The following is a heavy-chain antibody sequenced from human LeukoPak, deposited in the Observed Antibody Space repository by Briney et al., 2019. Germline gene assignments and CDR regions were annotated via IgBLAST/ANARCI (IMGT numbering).Heavy chain of an antibody. J-gene: IGHJ3*02. CDR1: GFTFSSYS. CDR2: IYSGGST. Sequence: GGSLRLSCAASGFTFSSYSMNWVRQAPGKGLEWVSVIYSGGSTYYADSVKGRFTISRDNSKNTLYLQMNSLRAEDTAVYYCARDSYYDSSGPPPIWGQGTMVTVSS. D-gene: IGHD3-22*01. CDR3: ARDSYYDSSGPPPI. V-gene: IGHV3-66*01.